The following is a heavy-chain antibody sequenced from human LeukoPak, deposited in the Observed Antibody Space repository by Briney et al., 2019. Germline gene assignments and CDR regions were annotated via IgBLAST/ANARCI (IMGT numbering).Heavy chain of an antibody. V-gene: IGHV3-21*01. CDR2: ISGNSGYI. D-gene: IGHD1-1*01. CDR1: GFTFSTYH. CDR3: ARDPKVERLAGFHYYMDV. Sequence: GGSLRLSCAVSGFTFSTYHMNWVRQAPGKGLEWVSSISGNSGYIYYADSVEGRFTISRDNAKNSLYLQINSLRAEDTAVYYCARDPKVERLAGFHYYMDVWGKGTTVTVSS. J-gene: IGHJ6*03.